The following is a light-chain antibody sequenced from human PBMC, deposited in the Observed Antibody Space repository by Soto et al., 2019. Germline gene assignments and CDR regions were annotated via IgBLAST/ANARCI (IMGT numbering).Light chain of an antibody. J-gene: IGLJ2*01. Sequence: QSALTQPASVSGSPGQSITISCTGTSSDVGGYNYVSWYQQYPGKAPKLMVYDVTNRPSGVSNRFSGSKSGNTASLTISGLQSEDEADYYCSSYTSSTTVVFGGGTSSPS. V-gene: IGLV2-14*01. CDR2: DVT. CDR1: SSDVGGYNY. CDR3: SSYTSSTTVV.